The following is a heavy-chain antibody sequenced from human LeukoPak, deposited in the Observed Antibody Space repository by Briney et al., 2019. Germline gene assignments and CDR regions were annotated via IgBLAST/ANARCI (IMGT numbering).Heavy chain of an antibody. CDR2: ISSSSSYT. V-gene: IGHV3-11*06. Sequence: PGGSLRLSCAASGFTFSDYYMSWIRQAPGKGLEWVSYISSSSSYTNYADSVKGRFTISRDNAKNSLYLQMNSLRAEDTAVYHCARAPHYSNYGPYYYGMDVWGQGTTVTVSS. J-gene: IGHJ6*02. CDR3: ARAPHYSNYGPYYYGMDV. D-gene: IGHD4-11*01. CDR1: GFTFSDYY.